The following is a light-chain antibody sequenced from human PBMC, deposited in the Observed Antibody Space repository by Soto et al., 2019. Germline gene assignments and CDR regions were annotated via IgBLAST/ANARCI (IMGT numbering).Light chain of an antibody. Sequence: EIVLTQSPATLSLSPGERATLSCRASQSVGNNLAWYQQKPGQAPGLLIYKASTRATGIPARFSGSGSGTDFTLTISSLEPEDFAVYYCQQHAHWPLTFGGATKVDIK. CDR1: QSVGNN. J-gene: IGKJ4*01. CDR2: KAS. CDR3: QQHAHWPLT. V-gene: IGKV3-11*01.